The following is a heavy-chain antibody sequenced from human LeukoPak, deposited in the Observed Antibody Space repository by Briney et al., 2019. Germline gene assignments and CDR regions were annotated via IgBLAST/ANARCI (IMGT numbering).Heavy chain of an antibody. Sequence: GGSLRLSCAASGFTFSSYSMNWVRQAPGKGLERVSYISSSSSTIYYADSVKGRFTISRDNAKNSLYLQMNSLRAEDTAVYYCARTHIPQYDFWTASIWGQGTLVAVSS. J-gene: IGHJ4*02. CDR2: ISSSSSTI. V-gene: IGHV3-48*04. D-gene: IGHD3-3*01. CDR1: GFTFSSYS. CDR3: ARTHIPQYDFWTASI.